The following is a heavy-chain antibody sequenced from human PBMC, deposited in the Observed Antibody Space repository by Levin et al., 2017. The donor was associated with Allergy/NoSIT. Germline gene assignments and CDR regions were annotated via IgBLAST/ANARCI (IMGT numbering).Heavy chain of an antibody. Sequence: PGGSLRLSCTVSGASISNYYWSWIRQPPGKGLEYLGYIYYRGTTNYSPSLKSRVTISVDTSKNQFSLKLTSVTSEDTAVYYCARWGAYGSEPYNWFDPWGQGTLVTVSS. CDR3: ARWGAYGSEPYNWFDP. CDR2: IYYRGTT. J-gene: IGHJ5*02. V-gene: IGHV4-59*01. D-gene: IGHD3-10*01. CDR1: GASISNYY.